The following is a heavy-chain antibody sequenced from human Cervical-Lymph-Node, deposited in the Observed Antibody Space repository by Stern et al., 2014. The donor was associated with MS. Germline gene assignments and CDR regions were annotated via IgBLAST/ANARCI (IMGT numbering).Heavy chain of an antibody. CDR1: GFIFSSYA. V-gene: IGHV3-30-3*01. J-gene: IGHJ4*02. CDR2: LSNEGSKQ. D-gene: IGHD2-15*01. CDR3: ARDTCRGGGCYFRY. Sequence: VQLLESGGGVVQPGRSLRLSCAASGFIFSSYAMHWVRQAPGKGLDWVAFLSNEGSKQFYADSVKGRFTISRDNSNNTLYLQMNSLRPEDTAVYYCARDTCRGGGCYFRYWCQGILITVSS.